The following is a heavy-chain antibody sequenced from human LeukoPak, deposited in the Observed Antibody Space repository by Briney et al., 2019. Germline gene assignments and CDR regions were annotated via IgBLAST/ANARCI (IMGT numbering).Heavy chain of an antibody. CDR2: IYPGGSAT. Sequence: GESLKISCKASGYSFTSDWIGWVRQMPGKGLEWMGIIYPGGSATRYSPSFQGQVTISADKSISTAFLQWSSLKASDTAIYYCARRSVGVTGSGWYGLYWGQGALVTVSS. CDR1: GYSFTSDW. V-gene: IGHV5-51*01. D-gene: IGHD6-19*01. J-gene: IGHJ4*02. CDR3: ARRSVGVTGSGWYGLY.